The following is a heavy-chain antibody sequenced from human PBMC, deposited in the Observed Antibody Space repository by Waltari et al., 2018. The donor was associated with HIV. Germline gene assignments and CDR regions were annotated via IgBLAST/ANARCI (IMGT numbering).Heavy chain of an antibody. CDR2: IMQVGGGK. Sequence: EVQPGESGGGLVQPGGSLRLTCAASGFNFNNDWMRWIRKGPGKGLEWVANIMQVGGGKYYVDSVRGRFNMSRDNARNSLYLQMNSLRAKDTAVYYCAVEGGLLGGVGYWGQGTLVTVSS. CDR1: GFNFNNDW. J-gene: IGHJ4*02. CDR3: AVEGGLLGGVGY. D-gene: IGHD1-26*01. V-gene: IGHV3-7*01.